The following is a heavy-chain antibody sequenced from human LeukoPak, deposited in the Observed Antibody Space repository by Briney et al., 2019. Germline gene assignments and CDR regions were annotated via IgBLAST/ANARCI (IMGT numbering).Heavy chain of an antibody. D-gene: IGHD3-22*01. CDR2: IYYSGST. J-gene: IGHJ4*02. V-gene: IGHV4-59*01. CDR1: GGSISSYY. Sequence: SETLSLTCTVSGGSISSYYWSWIRQPPGKGLEWIGYIYYSGSTNYNPSLKSRVTISVDTSKNQFSLKLSSVTAADTAVYYCARDRTMIEPGGFDYWGQGTLVTVSS. CDR3: ARDRTMIEPGGFDY.